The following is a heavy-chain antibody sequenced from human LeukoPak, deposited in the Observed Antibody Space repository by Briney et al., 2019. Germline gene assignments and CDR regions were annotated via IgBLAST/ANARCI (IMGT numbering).Heavy chain of an antibody. V-gene: IGHV1-69*13. CDR3: ARDRAYGSGSYYHFDY. CDR1: GGTFSSYA. CDR2: IIPIFGTA. Sequence: SVKVSCKASGGTFSSYAISWVRQAPGQGLEWMGGIIPIFGTANYAQKFQGRVTITADESTSTAYMELSSLRSEDTAVYYCARDRAYGSGSYYHFDYWGQGTLVTVSS. D-gene: IGHD3-10*01. J-gene: IGHJ4*02.